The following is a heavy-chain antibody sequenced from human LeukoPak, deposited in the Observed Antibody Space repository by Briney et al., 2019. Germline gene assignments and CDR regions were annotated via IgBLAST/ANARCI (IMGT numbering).Heavy chain of an antibody. Sequence: ASVKVSCKASGYIFTGYYMHWVRQAPGQGLEWMGWINPNSGGTNYAQKFQGRVTMTRDTSISTAYMELSRLRSDDTAVYYCARMRSGYDSYYFDYWGQGTLVTVSS. CDR1: GYIFTGYY. D-gene: IGHD5-12*01. CDR2: INPNSGGT. J-gene: IGHJ4*02. CDR3: ARMRSGYDSYYFDY. V-gene: IGHV1-2*02.